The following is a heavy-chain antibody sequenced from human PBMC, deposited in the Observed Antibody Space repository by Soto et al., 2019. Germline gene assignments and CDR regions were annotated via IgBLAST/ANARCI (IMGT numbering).Heavy chain of an antibody. Sequence: GGSLRLSCAASELSSSNHAMTWVRQAPGKGLEWVSGISGSGGSTNYADSVRGRFTISRDNSKNTLSLQMTSLRAEDTAVYYCAKVMGSTSSTANFDYWGRGTLVTVSS. CDR2: ISGSGGST. J-gene: IGHJ4*02. D-gene: IGHD3-10*01. CDR3: AKVMGSTSSTANFDY. CDR1: ELSSSNHA. V-gene: IGHV3-23*01.